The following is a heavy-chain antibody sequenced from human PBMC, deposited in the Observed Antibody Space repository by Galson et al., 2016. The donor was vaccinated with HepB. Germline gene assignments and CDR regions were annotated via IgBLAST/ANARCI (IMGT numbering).Heavy chain of an antibody. CDR3: ARIMTVHFDWIPYFDY. V-gene: IGHV3-48*02. Sequence: SLRLSCAASGFTFSSYSMNWVRQAPGKGLEWVSYISSSFSTTYYADSVKGRFTISRDNAKNSLFLQMNSLRDEDTAVYYCARIMTVHFDWIPYFDYWGQGTLVTVSS. CDR1: GFTFSSYS. CDR2: ISSSFSTT. D-gene: IGHD3-9*01. J-gene: IGHJ4*02.